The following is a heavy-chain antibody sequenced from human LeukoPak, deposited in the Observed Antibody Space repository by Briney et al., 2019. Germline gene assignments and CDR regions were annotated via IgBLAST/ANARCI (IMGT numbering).Heavy chain of an antibody. J-gene: IGHJ4*02. D-gene: IGHD3/OR15-3a*01. Sequence: PSETLSLTCTVSVGSIGSYHWSWLRQPPGKGLEWIGYIYYTGSTNYNPSLKSRVTISVDTSKNQFSLKLSSVTAADTAVYYCARRTGYYDGFDYWGQGTLVTVSS. CDR1: VGSIGSYH. CDR2: IYYTGST. CDR3: ARRTGYYDGFDY. V-gene: IGHV4-59*01.